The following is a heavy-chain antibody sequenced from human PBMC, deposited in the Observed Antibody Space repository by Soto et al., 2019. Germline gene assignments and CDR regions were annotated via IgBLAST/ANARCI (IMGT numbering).Heavy chain of an antibody. Sequence: GGSLRLSCAASGFTFSSYWMHWVRQAPGKGLVWVSRINSDGSSTSYADSVKGRFTISRDNAKNTLYLQMNSLRAEDTAVYYCARDTYYYDSSGYYYENYFDYWGQGTLVTVSS. V-gene: IGHV3-74*01. D-gene: IGHD3-22*01. CDR2: INSDGSST. CDR3: ARDTYYYDSSGYYYENYFDY. CDR1: GFTFSSYW. J-gene: IGHJ4*02.